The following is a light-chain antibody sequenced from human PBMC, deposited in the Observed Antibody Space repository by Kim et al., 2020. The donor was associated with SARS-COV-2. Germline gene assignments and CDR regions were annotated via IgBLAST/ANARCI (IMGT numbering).Light chain of an antibody. J-gene: IGKJ2*01. CDR1: QSIGSA. V-gene: IGKV1-5*03. Sequence: DIQMTQSPSTLSASIGDTVIITCRASQSIGSALAWYQQKAGKAPKLLIFSALQRGAPARFSGSGSGKEFTLTISSLQPDAFATYFCQQYDSLATFGEGTKVDIK. CDR3: QQYDSLAT. CDR2: SA.